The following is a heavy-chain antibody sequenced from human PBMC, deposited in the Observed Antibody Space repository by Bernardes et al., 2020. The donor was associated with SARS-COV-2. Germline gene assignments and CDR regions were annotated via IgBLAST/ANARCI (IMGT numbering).Heavy chain of an antibody. CDR1: GFTFSSYS. CDR2: ISSRANGA. V-gene: IGHV3-23*01. Sequence: GESLRLSCVASGFTFSSYSMSWVRQAPGKGLECVSGISSRANGAYYADSLKGRFTISRDNSKNTLYLQMNSLRAEDTAVYYCAKEREDTFWSGLDYWGQGTLVPVSS. CDR3: AKEREDTFWSGLDY. D-gene: IGHD3-3*01. J-gene: IGHJ4*02.